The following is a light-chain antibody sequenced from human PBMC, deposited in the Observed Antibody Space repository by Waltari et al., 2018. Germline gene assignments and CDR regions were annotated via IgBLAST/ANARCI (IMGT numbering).Light chain of an antibody. J-gene: IGKJ4*01. Sequence: TGRASQGITNSLAWFQKKPGEAPRSLIYAASTLQSGVPSRFSGSGSGTDFTLTISSLQPEDSATYYCQQLKSYPLTFGGGTKVEI. V-gene: IGKV1-16*01. CDR2: AAS. CDR1: QGITNS. CDR3: QQLKSYPLT.